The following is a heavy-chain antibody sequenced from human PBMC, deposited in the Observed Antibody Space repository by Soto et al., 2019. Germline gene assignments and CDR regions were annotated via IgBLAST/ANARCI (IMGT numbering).Heavy chain of an antibody. D-gene: IGHD4-17*01. CDR2: INHSGST. CDR3: ARLDYGDKRIDP. J-gene: IGHJ5*02. V-gene: IGHV4-34*01. Sequence: ETLSLTCAVYGGSFSGYYWSWIRQPPGKGLEWIGEINHSGSTNYNPSLKSRVTISVDTSKNQFSLKLSSVTAADTAVYYCARLDYGDKRIDPWGQGTLVTVSS. CDR1: GGSFSGYY.